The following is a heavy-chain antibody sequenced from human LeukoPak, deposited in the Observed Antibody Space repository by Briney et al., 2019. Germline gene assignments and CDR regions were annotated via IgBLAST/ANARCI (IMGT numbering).Heavy chain of an antibody. Sequence: SQTLSLTCAVYGGSFSGYYWSWIRQPPGKGLEWIGEINHSGSTNYNPSLKSRVTISVDTSKNQFSLKLSSVTAADTAVYYCARHSYDYVWGSYRYSGTSGYFDYWGQGTLVTVSS. D-gene: IGHD3-16*02. CDR1: GGSFSGYY. V-gene: IGHV4-34*01. J-gene: IGHJ4*02. CDR3: ARHSYDYVWGSYRYSGTSGYFDY. CDR2: INHSGST.